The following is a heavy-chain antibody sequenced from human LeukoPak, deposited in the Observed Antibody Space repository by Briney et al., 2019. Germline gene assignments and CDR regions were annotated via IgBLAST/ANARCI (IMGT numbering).Heavy chain of an antibody. D-gene: IGHD6-13*01. CDR1: DGAITGYY. Sequence: KPSETLSLTCTVSDGAITGYYWGWIRQPPGKGLEWIGHISYSGSTNHNPSLKSRVTISVDTSKNHFSLKLNSVTAADTAVYYCARGYSTSWTYYFDYWGQGALVTVSS. J-gene: IGHJ4*02. CDR2: ISYSGST. V-gene: IGHV4-59*12. CDR3: ARGYSTSWTYYFDY.